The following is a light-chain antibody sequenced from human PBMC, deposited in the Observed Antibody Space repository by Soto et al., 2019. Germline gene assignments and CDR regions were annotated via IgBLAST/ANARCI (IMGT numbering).Light chain of an antibody. CDR1: SSDVGNYKY. CDR2: EVS. Sequence: QSALTQSPSASGSPGQSVTISCTGTSSDVGNYKYVSWYQQHPGKAPKLMIYEVSKRPSGVPDRFSDSKSGNTASLTVSGLQAEDEADYYCSSYAGSNNWVFGGGTKVTVL. V-gene: IGLV2-8*01. CDR3: SSYAGSNNWV. J-gene: IGLJ3*02.